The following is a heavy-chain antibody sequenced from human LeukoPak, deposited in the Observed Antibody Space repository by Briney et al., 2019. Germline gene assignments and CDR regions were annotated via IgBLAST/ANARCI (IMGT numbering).Heavy chain of an antibody. CDR1: VFTSSKVW. J-gene: IGHJ3*02. D-gene: IGHD4-17*01. CDR2: IKSKADGRTT. CDR3: TTDIDYVFAFDN. V-gene: IGHV3-15*01. Sequence: GCLRLSCAASVFTSSKVWMSCVREAPGKGREWVGRIKSKADGRTTDYAAPVNGRFTVSRDDPKNTLYLQVNSLKAEDTALYYCTTDIDYVFAFDNWGQGTMITVSS.